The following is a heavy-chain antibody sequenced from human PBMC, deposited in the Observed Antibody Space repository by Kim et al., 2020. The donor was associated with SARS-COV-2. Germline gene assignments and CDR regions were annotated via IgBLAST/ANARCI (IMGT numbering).Heavy chain of an antibody. V-gene: IGHV4-59*01. D-gene: IGHD3-3*01. CDR1: GGSISSYY. Sequence: SETLSLTCTVSGGSISSYYWSWIRQPPGKGLEWIGYIYYSGSTNYNPSLKSRVTISVDTSKNQFSLKLSSVTAADTAVYYCARGGDFWSGRVLYWFDPWGQGTLVTVSS. CDR2: IYYSGST. CDR3: ARGGDFWSGRVLYWFDP. J-gene: IGHJ5*02.